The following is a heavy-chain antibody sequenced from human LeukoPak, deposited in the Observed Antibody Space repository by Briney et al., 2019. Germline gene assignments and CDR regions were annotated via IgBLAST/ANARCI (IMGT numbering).Heavy chain of an antibody. V-gene: IGHV3-21*01. Sequence: KPGGSLRRSCAASGFTFSSYSMNWVRQAPGKGLEWVSSISSSSSYIYYADSVKGRFTITRDNAKNSLYLQMNSLRAEDTAVYYCASPKRLYGDYIFDYWGQGTLVTVSS. CDR3: ASPKRLYGDYIFDY. CDR2: ISSSSSYI. J-gene: IGHJ4*02. CDR1: GFTFSSYS. D-gene: IGHD4-17*01.